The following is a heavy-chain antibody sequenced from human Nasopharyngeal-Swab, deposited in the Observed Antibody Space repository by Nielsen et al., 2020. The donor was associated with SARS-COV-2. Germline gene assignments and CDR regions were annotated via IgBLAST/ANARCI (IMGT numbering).Heavy chain of an antibody. J-gene: IGHJ4*02. CDR3: AKDGTKYDILTGLDY. CDR2: ISGSGGST. CDR1: GLTFSSYA. Sequence: GESLKISCAASGLTFSSYAMSWVRQAPGKGLEWVSAISGSGGSTYYADSVKGRFTISRDNSKNTLYLQMNSLRAEDTAVYYCAKDGTKYDILTGLDYWGQGTLVTVSS. V-gene: IGHV3-23*01. D-gene: IGHD3-9*01.